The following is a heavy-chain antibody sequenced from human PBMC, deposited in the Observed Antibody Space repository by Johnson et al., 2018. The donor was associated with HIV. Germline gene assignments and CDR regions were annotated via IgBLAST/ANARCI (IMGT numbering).Heavy chain of an antibody. CDR1: GFTFSSYA. J-gene: IGHJ3*02. D-gene: IGHD3-16*01. CDR3: ARVKRWGLMIPFGGRHAFDI. V-gene: IGHV3-30-3*01. Sequence: QVQLVESGGGVVQPGRSLRLSCAASGFTFSSYAMHWVRQAPGKGLEWVAVISYDGSNKYYADSVKGRFTISRDNSRNTLFLQMNSLRVEDTAVYYCARVKRWGLMIPFGGRHAFDIWGQGTVVTVSS. CDR2: ISYDGSNK.